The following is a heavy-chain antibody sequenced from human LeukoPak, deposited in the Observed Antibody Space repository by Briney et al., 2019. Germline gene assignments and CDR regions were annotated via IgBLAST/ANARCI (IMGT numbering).Heavy chain of an antibody. D-gene: IGHD3-10*01. CDR2: INSDGSST. CDR3: ARDYYGSD. J-gene: IGHJ4*02. V-gene: IGHV3-74*01. Sequence: TGGSLRLSCAASGFTFSNYWMHWVRQAAGKGPVWVSRINSDGSSTTYADSVRGRFTISRDNAKNTLYLQMNTLRAEDTAVYYCARDYYGSDWGQGTLVTVSS. CDR1: GFTFSNYW.